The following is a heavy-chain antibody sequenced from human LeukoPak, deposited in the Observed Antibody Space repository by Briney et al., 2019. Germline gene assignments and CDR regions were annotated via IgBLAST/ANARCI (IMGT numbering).Heavy chain of an antibody. D-gene: IGHD6-13*01. CDR1: VGSINSGNW. Sequence: SETLSLTCGVSVGSINSGNWWSWIRQPPGKGLEWIGEINHSGSTNYNPSLKSRVTISVDTSKNQFSLKLSSVTAADTAVYYCARVEDSSSWYDYYYYGMDVWGQGTTVTVSS. CDR2: INHSGST. J-gene: IGHJ6*02. CDR3: ARVEDSSSWYDYYYYGMDV. V-gene: IGHV4/OR15-8*01.